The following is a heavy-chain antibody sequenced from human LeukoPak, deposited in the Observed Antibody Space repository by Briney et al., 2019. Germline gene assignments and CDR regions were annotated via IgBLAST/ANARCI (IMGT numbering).Heavy chain of an antibody. Sequence: PSETLSLTCTVSGGSISSYYWSWIRQPAGKGLDWIGRIYTSGSTNYNPSLKSRVTMSVDTSKNQFSLKLSSVTAADTAVYYCARWGGGSGSYYFDYWGQGTLVTVSS. D-gene: IGHD3-10*01. CDR2: IYTSGST. CDR1: GGSISSYY. J-gene: IGHJ4*02. CDR3: ARWGGGSGSYYFDY. V-gene: IGHV4-4*07.